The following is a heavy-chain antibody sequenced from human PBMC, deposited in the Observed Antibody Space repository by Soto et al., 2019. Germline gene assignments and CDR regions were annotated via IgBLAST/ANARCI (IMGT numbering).Heavy chain of an antibody. CDR2: INAGNGNT. CDR3: ARGGPDYGDFDY. J-gene: IGHJ4*02. CDR1: GYTFTSYA. V-gene: IGHV1-3*01. D-gene: IGHD4-17*01. Sequence: QVQLVQSGAAVKKPGASVKVSCKASGYTFTSYAMHWVRQAPGQRLEWMGWINAGNGNTKYSQKFQDRVTITRHTAASTAYIEPNSLRSEDTAVYCCARGGPDYGDFDYWGQGTLVTVSS.